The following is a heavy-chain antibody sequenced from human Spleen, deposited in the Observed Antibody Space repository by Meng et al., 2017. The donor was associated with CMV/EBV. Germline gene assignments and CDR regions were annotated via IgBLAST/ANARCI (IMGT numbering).Heavy chain of an antibody. CDR2: ISTQNGNT. D-gene: IGHD1-26*01. CDR1: GYTFITYT. V-gene: IGHV1-18*01. Sequence: ASGYTFITYTMSWMRQAPGKGLEWMGWISTQNGNTNYAKKFQDRLTMTTDQSTSTVYMEMRSLRSDDTAVYYCARDRGTYLAYFDYWGQGTLVTVSS. CDR3: ARDRGTYLAYFDY. J-gene: IGHJ4*02.